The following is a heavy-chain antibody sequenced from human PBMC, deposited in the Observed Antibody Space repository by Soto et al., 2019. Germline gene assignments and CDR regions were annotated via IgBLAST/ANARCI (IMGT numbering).Heavy chain of an antibody. Sequence: SETLSLTCTVSGGSISSGGYYWSWIRQHPGKCLEWIGYIYYSGSTYYNPSLKSRVTISVDTSKNQFSLKLSSVTAADTAVYYCARVITIFGVVTNFDYWGQGTLVTVSS. CDR3: ARVITIFGVVTNFDY. V-gene: IGHV4-31*03. CDR1: GGSISSGGYY. D-gene: IGHD3-3*01. CDR2: IYYSGST. J-gene: IGHJ4*02.